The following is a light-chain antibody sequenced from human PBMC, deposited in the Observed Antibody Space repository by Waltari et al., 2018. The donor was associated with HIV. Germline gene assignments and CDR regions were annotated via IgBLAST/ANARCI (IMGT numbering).Light chain of an antibody. J-gene: IGKJ2*01. CDR3: QQYGSSPGYT. Sequence: EIVLTQSPGTLSLSPGERATLSCRASQSVSSSYLAWYQQKPGQAPRLLIYGASTRATGITDRFSGSGSGTDFTLTISRLEPEDFAVYYCQQYGSSPGYTFGQGTKLESK. CDR2: GAS. V-gene: IGKV3-20*01. CDR1: QSVSSSY.